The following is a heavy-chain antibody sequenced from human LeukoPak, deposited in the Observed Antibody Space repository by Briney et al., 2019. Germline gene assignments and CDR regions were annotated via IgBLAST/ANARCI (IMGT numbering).Heavy chain of an antibody. CDR1: GFTVSSNY. CDR3: AKSHYYDSSGYPGPFDY. J-gene: IGHJ4*02. Sequence: GGSLRLSCAASGFTVSSNYMSWVRQAPGKGLEWVAVISYDGSNKYYADSVKGRFTISRDNSKNTLYLQMNSLRAEDTAVYYCAKSHYYDSSGYPGPFDYWGQGTLVTVSS. V-gene: IGHV3-30*18. CDR2: ISYDGSNK. D-gene: IGHD3-22*01.